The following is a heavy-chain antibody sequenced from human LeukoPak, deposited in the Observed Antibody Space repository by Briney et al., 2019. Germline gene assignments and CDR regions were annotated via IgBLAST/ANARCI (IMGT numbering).Heavy chain of an antibody. CDR2: IYYDGSNI. Sequence: PARSLTLSCAASDFTFTSYGLHWIRQAPGKGLEWVAFIYYDGSNIYYADYMKGRFTISRDISKKTLYLQMESLRAEDTAIYFWARDWKTNSFDYWGQGTLVTVSS. CDR3: ARDWKTNSFDY. D-gene: IGHD1-1*01. J-gene: IGHJ4*02. V-gene: IGHV3-33*08. CDR1: DFTFTSYG.